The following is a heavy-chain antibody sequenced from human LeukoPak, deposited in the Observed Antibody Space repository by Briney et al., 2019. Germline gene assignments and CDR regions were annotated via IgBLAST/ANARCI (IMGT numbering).Heavy chain of an antibody. CDR3: ARDATDLGFGKGGAFDI. V-gene: IGHV4-59*01. CDR2: IYYSGST. J-gene: IGHJ3*02. D-gene: IGHD3-10*01. Sequence: SETLSLTRTVSGGSISSYYWSWIRQPPEKGLEWIGYIYYSGSTTYNPSLPSRVTISVDTSKNQFSLKLSSVTAADTAVSYFARDATDLGFGKGGAFDIWGQGTMVTVSS. CDR1: GGSISSYY.